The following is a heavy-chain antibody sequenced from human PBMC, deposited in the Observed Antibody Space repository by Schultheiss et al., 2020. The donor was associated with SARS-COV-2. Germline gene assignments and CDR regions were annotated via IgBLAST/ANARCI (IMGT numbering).Heavy chain of an antibody. CDR1: GFTLSSYG. CDR3: ARDGSEATTVTTLYYYYYGMDV. V-gene: IGHV3-30*03. CDR2: ISYDGSNK. D-gene: IGHD4-17*01. Sequence: GGSLRLSCAASGFTLSSYGMHWVRQAPGKGLEWVAVISYDGSNKYYADSVKGRFTISRDNSKNTLYLQMNSLRAEDTAVYYCARDGSEATTVTTLYYYYYGMDVWGQGTTVTVSS. J-gene: IGHJ6*02.